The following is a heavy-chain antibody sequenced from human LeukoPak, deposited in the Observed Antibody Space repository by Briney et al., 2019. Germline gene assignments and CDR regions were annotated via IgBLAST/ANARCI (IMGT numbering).Heavy chain of an antibody. D-gene: IGHD3-22*01. CDR1: GGSMSSYY. V-gene: IGHV4-59*01. CDR2: IFYSGST. J-gene: IGHJ3*02. Sequence: SETLSLTCTVSGGSMSSYYWSCLRQPPGKGLEGGGYIFYSGSTNYNPSLKSRVTISVDTSKNQFSLKLSSVTAADTAVYYCARLNYYDSSGYYVPNAFDIWGQGTMVTVSS. CDR3: ARLNYYDSSGYYVPNAFDI.